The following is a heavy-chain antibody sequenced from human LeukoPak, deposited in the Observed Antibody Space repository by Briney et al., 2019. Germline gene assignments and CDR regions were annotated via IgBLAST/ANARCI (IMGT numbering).Heavy chain of an antibody. CDR2: ISSDGSTT. V-gene: IGHV3-74*03. J-gene: IGHJ4*02. CDR3: ATEDGVYSGYGLDY. CDR1: GFSFSTSW. D-gene: IGHD5-12*01. Sequence: GGSLRLSCVASGFSFSTSWMHWVRQVPGKGLVWVARISSDGSTTTHADSVKGRFTISRDNTKNTLYLQMNSLRAEDTAVYYCATEDGVYSGYGLDYWGQGTLVTVSS.